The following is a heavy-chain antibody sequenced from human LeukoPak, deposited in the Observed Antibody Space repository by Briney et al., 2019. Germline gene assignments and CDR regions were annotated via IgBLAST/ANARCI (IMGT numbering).Heavy chain of an antibody. CDR1: GFTFSSYS. D-gene: IGHD1-26*01. V-gene: IGHV3-21*01. CDR2: ISSSSSYI. Sequence: GGSLRLSCAASGFTFSSYSMNWVRQAPGKGLEWVSSISSSSSYIYYADSVKGRFTISRDNAKNSLYLQMNGLRAEDTAVYYCARDPLSGSYGEYYYYMDVWGKGTTVTVSS. J-gene: IGHJ6*03. CDR3: ARDPLSGSYGEYYYYMDV.